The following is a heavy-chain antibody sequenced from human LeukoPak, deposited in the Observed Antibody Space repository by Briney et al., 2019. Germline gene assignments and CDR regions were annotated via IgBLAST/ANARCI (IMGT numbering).Heavy chain of an antibody. Sequence: PGGSLRLSCATSGFTFSNYAIHWVRQAPGKGLEWVAVISYDGSNKYYADSVKGRFTISRDNSKNTLYLQMNSLRAEDTAVYYCAKDWTWLAFDYWGQGTLVTVSS. V-gene: IGHV3-30*04. CDR1: GFTFSNYA. D-gene: IGHD6-19*01. CDR2: ISYDGSNK. J-gene: IGHJ4*02. CDR3: AKDWTWLAFDY.